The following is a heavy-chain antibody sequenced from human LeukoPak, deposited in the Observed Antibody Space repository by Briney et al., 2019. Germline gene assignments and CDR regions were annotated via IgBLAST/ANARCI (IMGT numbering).Heavy chain of an antibody. CDR3: ARDRPNTVVVPASSFDY. J-gene: IGHJ4*02. CDR2: ISSSGSTI. D-gene: IGHD2-2*01. CDR1: GFTFSDYY. V-gene: IGHV3-11*04. Sequence: PGGSLRLSCAASGFTFSDYYMSWIRQAPGKGLEWVSYISSSGSTIYYADSVKGRFTISRDNAKNSLYLQMNSLRAEDTAVYYCARDRPNTVVVPASSFDYWGQGTLVTVSS.